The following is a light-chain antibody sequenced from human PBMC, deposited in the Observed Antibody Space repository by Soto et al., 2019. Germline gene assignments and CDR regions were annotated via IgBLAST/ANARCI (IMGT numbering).Light chain of an antibody. CDR1: ISDVGGYNY. CDR3: CSYAGRYTYV. J-gene: IGLJ1*01. V-gene: IGLV2-11*01. CDR2: DVS. Sequence: QSALTQPRSVSGSPGQSVTISCTATISDVGGYNYVSWYQQHPGKAPKLMLYDVSKRPSGVPDRFSGSKSGNTASLTISGLQAEDEADFYCCSYAGRYTYVFGTGTKLTVL.